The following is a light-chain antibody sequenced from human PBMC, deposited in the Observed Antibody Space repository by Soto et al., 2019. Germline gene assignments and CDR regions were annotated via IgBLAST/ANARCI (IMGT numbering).Light chain of an antibody. V-gene: IGKV1-9*01. CDR1: QGIGSY. Sequence: DIPLTQSPSFLSASLGDRVTITCRASQGIGSYLAGYQQKPGKAPRLLIYAASTLQSGVPSRFSGSGSDTEFTLTISSLQPEDFATYYCQQLNNYPLTFGGGTKVEIK. J-gene: IGKJ4*01. CDR3: QQLNNYPLT. CDR2: AAS.